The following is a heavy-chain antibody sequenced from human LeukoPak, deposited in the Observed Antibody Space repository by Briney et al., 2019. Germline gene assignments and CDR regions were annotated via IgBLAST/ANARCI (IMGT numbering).Heavy chain of an antibody. CDR3: TGVVVTGLATDY. CDR2: IYFSGTT. V-gene: IGHV4-39*01. Sequence: PSETLSLTCTVSGGSITGSTYYWGWIRQPPGKGLEWIGTIYFSGTTYYTPSLRSRVTISVDTSKNQISLKLNSVTAADTAVYQCTGVVVTGLATDYWGQGTLITVSS. D-gene: IGHD6-19*01. J-gene: IGHJ4*02. CDR1: GGSITGSTYY.